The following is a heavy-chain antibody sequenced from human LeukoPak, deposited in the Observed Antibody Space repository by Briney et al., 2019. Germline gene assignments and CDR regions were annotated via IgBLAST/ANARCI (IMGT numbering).Heavy chain of an antibody. CDR3: ARGTRRRAATAVTNYYFDY. Sequence: ASVKVSCKPSGYSFTGYYFHWVRQAPGQGLESMGWINPNTGATNSAQKFQGRVTMTRDTSISTVYMELNRLRSDDTAVFYCARGTRRRAATAVTNYYFDYWGQGTLVTVSS. V-gene: IGHV1-2*02. D-gene: IGHD1-26*01. CDR1: GYSFTGYY. J-gene: IGHJ4*02. CDR2: INPNTGAT.